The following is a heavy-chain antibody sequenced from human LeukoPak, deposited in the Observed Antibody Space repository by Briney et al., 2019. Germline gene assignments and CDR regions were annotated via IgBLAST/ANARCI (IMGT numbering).Heavy chain of an antibody. Sequence: GGSLRLSCAASGNYWMHWVRQAPGKGQVWVSHINSDGSWTSYADSVKGRSTISKDNAKNTVYLQMNSLRAEDTAVYYCVSFYETYWGRGTLVTVSS. V-gene: IGHV3-74*01. CDR3: VSFYETY. J-gene: IGHJ4*02. CDR2: INSDGSWT. CDR1: GNYW. D-gene: IGHD2/OR15-2a*01.